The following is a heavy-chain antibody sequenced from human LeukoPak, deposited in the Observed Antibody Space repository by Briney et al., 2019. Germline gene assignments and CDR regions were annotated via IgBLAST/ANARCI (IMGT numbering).Heavy chain of an antibody. Sequence: RGSLRLSCAASVFTFSNYAMSWVRQAPGKGLEWVSVISSSGRSTNYADSVKGRFTISRDNSKSTLYLQMNSLRAEDTAVYYCARDEITMVRGVPYYYYGMDVWGQGTTVTVSS. CDR3: ARDEITMVRGVPYYYYGMDV. J-gene: IGHJ6*02. CDR2: ISSSGRST. D-gene: IGHD3-10*01. V-gene: IGHV3-23*01. CDR1: VFTFSNYA.